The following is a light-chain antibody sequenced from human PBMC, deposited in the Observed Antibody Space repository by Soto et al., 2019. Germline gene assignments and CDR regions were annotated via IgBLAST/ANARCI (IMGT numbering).Light chain of an antibody. Sequence: DIQMTQSPSTLSASLGERVTLTCRASHSIGDWLAWYQQRPGKAPKLLIYDASSWGRGLPSRFSGGGSGTEFTLTISSLQPEDFATYYCQQYNSYSEAFGQGTKVDIK. V-gene: IGKV1-5*01. CDR1: HSIGDW. CDR2: DAS. J-gene: IGKJ1*01. CDR3: QQYNSYSEA.